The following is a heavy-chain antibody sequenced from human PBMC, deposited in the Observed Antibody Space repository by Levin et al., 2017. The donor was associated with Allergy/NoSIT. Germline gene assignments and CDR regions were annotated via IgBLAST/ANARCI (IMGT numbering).Heavy chain of an antibody. CDR3: AREKLDPEIHRPGTFED. CDR2: IIPILGIT. D-gene: IGHD1-1*01. Sequence: KISCKASGGTFTTTTLNWVRQAPGQGLEWMGRIIPILGITNNAQIFQGRVTLTADKSTSTAYMELSSLRSDDTAVYFCAREKLDPEIHRPGTFEDWGQGTLVTVSS. V-gene: IGHV1-69*04. CDR1: GGTFTTTT. J-gene: IGHJ4*02.